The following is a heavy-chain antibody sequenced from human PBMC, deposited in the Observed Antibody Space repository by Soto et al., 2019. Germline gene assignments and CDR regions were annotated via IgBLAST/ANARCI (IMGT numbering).Heavy chain of an antibody. CDR3: ATQGFGVLHGLVDV. V-gene: IGHV4-59*08. J-gene: IGHJ6*02. CDR2: ISYSGYT. CDR1: GGSISSISNHY. D-gene: IGHD3-10*01. Sequence: QVQLQESGPGLVKPSETLSLTCTVSGGSISSISNHYCSWIRQPPGKGLEWIGYISYSGYTSYNPPLKSRVIISVDTSKNQVSLNLASLTAADTAVYYCATQGFGVLHGLVDVWGQGTTVTVSS.